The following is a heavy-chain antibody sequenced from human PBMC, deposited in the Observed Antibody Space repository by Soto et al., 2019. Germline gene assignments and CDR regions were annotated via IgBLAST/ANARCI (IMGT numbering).Heavy chain of an antibody. Sequence: SETLSLTCTVSGDSISGYYWSWIRQPPGKGLEWIGYIYYSGTTAYSPSLKSRVTISIDTSKSQFSLTLSSVTAEDTAVYYCARSSSVFIVGGAPRRYYYMDVWGKGTTVTVSS. CDR2: IYYSGTT. D-gene: IGHD3-16*01. CDR3: ARSSSVFIVGGAPRRYYYMDV. CDR1: GDSISGYY. J-gene: IGHJ6*03. V-gene: IGHV4-59*12.